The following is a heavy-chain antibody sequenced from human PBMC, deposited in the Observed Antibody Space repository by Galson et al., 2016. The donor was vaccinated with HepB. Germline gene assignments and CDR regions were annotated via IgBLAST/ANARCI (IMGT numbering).Heavy chain of an antibody. CDR2: IYYSGST. J-gene: IGHJ5*02. CDR3: ARHSLEYRDGWNYEYDSPRWGWFDP. Sequence: SETLSLTCTVSGDSIHSNDYYCGWIRQPPGKGLEWIGSIYYSGSTYYNPSLKSRVTISLDTSKNQFSLKLSSVTASDTTIYYCARHSLEYRDGWNYEYDSPRWGWFDPWGQGILVTVSS. D-gene: IGHD5-24*01. CDR1: GDSIHSNDYY. V-gene: IGHV4-39*01.